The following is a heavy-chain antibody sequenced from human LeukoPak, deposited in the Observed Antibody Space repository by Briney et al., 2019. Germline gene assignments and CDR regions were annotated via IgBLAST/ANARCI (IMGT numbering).Heavy chain of an antibody. CDR2: IDPIDSYT. V-gene: IGHV5-10-1*01. Sequence: GESLKISCKGSGYLFSGYWIGWVRQMPGKGLEWMGGIDPIDSYTTYSPSFQGHVTISADKSIATVYLQWSSLKASDTAMYYCARARVDTAMADFDYWGQGTLVTVSS. J-gene: IGHJ4*02. D-gene: IGHD5-18*01. CDR1: GYLFSGYW. CDR3: ARARVDTAMADFDY.